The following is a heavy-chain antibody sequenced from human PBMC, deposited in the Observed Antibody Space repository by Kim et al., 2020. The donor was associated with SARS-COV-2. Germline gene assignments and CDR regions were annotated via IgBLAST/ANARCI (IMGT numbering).Heavy chain of an antibody. Sequence: YADSVKGRFTISRDNAKNSLYLQMNSLRDEDTAVYHCAREPPGAIGWFDPWGQGTLVTVSS. J-gene: IGHJ5*02. V-gene: IGHV3-48*03. CDR3: AREPPGAIGWFDP. D-gene: IGHD2-21*01.